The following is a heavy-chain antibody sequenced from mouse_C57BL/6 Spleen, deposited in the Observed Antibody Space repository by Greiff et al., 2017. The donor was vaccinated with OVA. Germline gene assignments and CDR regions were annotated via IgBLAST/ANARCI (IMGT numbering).Heavy chain of an antibody. D-gene: IGHD2-5*01. CDR1: GYAFSSYW. V-gene: IGHV1-80*01. J-gene: IGHJ2*01. CDR2: IYPGDGDT. Sequence: QVQLQQSGAELVKPGASVKISCKASGYAFSSYWMNWVKQRPGKGLEWIGQIYPGDGDTNYNGKFKGKATLTADKSSSTAYMQLSSLTSEDSAVYFCARKDYSNSLGYWGQGTTLTVSS. CDR3: ARKDYSNSLGY.